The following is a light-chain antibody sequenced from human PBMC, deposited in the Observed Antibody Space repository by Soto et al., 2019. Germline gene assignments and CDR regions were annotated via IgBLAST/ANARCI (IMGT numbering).Light chain of an antibody. Sequence: EIVLTQSPGILSLSPGERATLSCRASQSVSNDFLAWYQQRPGQAPRLLIYGASTRATDVPDRFSGSGSGADFTLSISRLEPEDFAFYYCQQYGSSPPRTFGKGTKVDIK. CDR1: QSVSNDF. CDR3: QQYGSSPPRT. J-gene: IGKJ1*01. V-gene: IGKV3-20*01. CDR2: GAS.